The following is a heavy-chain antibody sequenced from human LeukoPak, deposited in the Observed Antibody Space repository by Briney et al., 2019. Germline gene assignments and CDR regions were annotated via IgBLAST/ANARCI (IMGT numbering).Heavy chain of an antibody. CDR2: ISSSSSTI. Sequence: PGGSLRLSCAATGSRCRSDNMNWRRQAPGKGLEWVSYISSSSSTIYYADPVRGRFTISRDNAKYSLYLQMNSLRDEDTAVYYCARDAGGSGTKGSSFDYWGRGTLVTVSS. CDR1: GSRCRSDN. V-gene: IGHV3-48*02. J-gene: IGHJ4*02. D-gene: IGHD6-25*01. CDR3: ARDAGGSGTKGSSFDY.